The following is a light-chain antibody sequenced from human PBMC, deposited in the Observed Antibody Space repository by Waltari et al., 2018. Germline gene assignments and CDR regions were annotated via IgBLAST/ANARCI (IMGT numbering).Light chain of an antibody. V-gene: IGLV2-14*03. CDR3: SSQSSDNVVL. Sequence: QSALTQPASVSGSPGQSITISCTGTSSDVDGYKSVSWYQDHPGQAPKVIIYDVSDRPSGISERFSGSKSGNTASLTISGLQAEDEADYYCSSQSSDNVVLFGGGTKLTVL. CDR1: SSDVDGYKS. J-gene: IGLJ2*01. CDR2: DVS.